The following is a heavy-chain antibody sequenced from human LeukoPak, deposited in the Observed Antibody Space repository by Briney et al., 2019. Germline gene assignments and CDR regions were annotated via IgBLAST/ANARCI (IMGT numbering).Heavy chain of an antibody. CDR3: AKGRPSINWFDP. Sequence: GGSLRLSCAASGFTFSNYGLHWVRQAPGKGLEWVALISYDGRSNKYYADSVKGRFTISRDNSKNSLYLQMSSLRTEDTALYYCAKGRPSINWFDPWGQGTLVTVSS. J-gene: IGHJ5*02. CDR1: GFTFSNYG. D-gene: IGHD2/OR15-2a*01. V-gene: IGHV3-30*18. CDR2: ISYDGRSNK.